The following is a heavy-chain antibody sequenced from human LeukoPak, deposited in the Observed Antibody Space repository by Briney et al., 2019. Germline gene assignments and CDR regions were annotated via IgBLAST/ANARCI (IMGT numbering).Heavy chain of an antibody. CDR3: VTDGGLLPYYFTY. Sequence: GGSLRLSCAASGFIFPNAWMHWVRQAPGKGLEWVGRIKNKNSGRTTNYIAPVKGRFTISRDDSRNTSYLEMDSLKTDDTAIYYCVTDGGLLPYYFTYWGQGTLVTVSS. CDR2: IKNKNSGRTT. CDR1: GFIFPNAW. J-gene: IGHJ1*01. D-gene: IGHD3-10*01. V-gene: IGHV3-15*01.